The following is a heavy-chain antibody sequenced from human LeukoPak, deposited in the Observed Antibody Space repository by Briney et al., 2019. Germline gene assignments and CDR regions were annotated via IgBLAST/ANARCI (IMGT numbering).Heavy chain of an antibody. CDR3: AKPEYSSSWHFDP. CDR2: VRYDESST. J-gene: IGHJ5*02. D-gene: IGHD6-13*01. CDR1: GFTFSNYG. Sequence: PGGSLRLSCAASGFTFSNYGMHWVRQAPGKGLEWVAFVRYDESSTYYADPVKGRFTISRDNSKNTLYLQMNSLITEDTAIYYCAKPEYSSSWHFDPWGQGTLVTVSS. V-gene: IGHV3-30*02.